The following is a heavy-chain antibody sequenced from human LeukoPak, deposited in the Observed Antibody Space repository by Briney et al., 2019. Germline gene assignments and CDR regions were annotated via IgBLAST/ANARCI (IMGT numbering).Heavy chain of an antibody. CDR3: AKAVVQGVVRYYFDY. CDR1: GFTFSSYA. J-gene: IGHJ4*02. V-gene: IGHV3-23*01. CDR2: ISGSGGST. D-gene: IGHD3-10*01. Sequence: GGSLRLSCAASGFTFSSYAMSWVRQAPGKGLEWVSAISGSGGSTYYADSVKGRFTISRDNSKNTLYLQMSSLRAEDTAVYYCAKAVVQGVVRYYFDYWGQGTLVTVSS.